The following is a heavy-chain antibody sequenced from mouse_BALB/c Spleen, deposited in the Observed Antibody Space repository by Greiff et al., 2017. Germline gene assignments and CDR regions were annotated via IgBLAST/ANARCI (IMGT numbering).Heavy chain of an antibody. Sequence: VQLKQSGPELVKPGASVKMSCKASGYTFTSYVMHWVKQKPGQGLEWIGYINPYNDGTKYNEKFKGKATLTSDKSSSTAYMELSSLTSEDSAVYYCANPHYYGSSPYAMDYWGQGTSVTVSS. D-gene: IGHD1-1*01. CDR3: ANPHYYGSSPYAMDY. CDR1: GYTFTSYV. V-gene: IGHV1-14*01. CDR2: INPYNDGT. J-gene: IGHJ4*01.